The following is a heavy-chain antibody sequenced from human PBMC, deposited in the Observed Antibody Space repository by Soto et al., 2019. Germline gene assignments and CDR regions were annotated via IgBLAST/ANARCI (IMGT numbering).Heavy chain of an antibody. J-gene: IGHJ4*02. Sequence: KVSCKASGYTFTSYGISWVRQAPGQGLEWMGWISAYNGNTNYAQKLQGRVTMTTHTSTSTAYMELSSLRSDDTAVYYCARGGERYCSGGSCSPDYWGQGTLVTVSS. CDR1: GYTFTSYG. CDR3: ARGGERYCSGGSCSPDY. CDR2: ISAYNGNT. V-gene: IGHV1-18*01. D-gene: IGHD2-15*01.